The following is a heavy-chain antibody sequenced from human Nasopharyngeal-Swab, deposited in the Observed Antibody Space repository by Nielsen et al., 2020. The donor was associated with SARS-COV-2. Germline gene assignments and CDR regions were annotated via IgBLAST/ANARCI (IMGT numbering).Heavy chain of an antibody. CDR3: ASYSRLLGLFDY. J-gene: IGHJ4*02. Sequence: SETLSLTCTFSGCSISSYSWSWIRQPPGKGLEWIVYIYYSGSTNYNPSLKSRVTISVDTSKNQFSLKLSSVTAADTAVYYCASYSRLLGLFDYWGQGTLVTVSS. D-gene: IGHD2-15*01. CDR2: IYYSGST. V-gene: IGHV4-59*01. CDR1: GCSISSYS.